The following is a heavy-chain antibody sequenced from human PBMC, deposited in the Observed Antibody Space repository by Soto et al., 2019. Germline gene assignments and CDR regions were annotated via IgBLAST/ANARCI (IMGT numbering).Heavy chain of an antibody. J-gene: IGHJ6*02. Sequence: SETLSLTCTVSGGSISSYYWSWIRQPPGKGLEWIGYIYYSGSTNYNPSLKSRVTISVDTSKNQFSLKLSSVTAADTAVYYCARAVRVHYYYGMDVWGQGTTVTVSS. V-gene: IGHV4-59*01. CDR2: IYYSGST. CDR1: GGSISSYY. CDR3: ARAVRVHYYYGMDV.